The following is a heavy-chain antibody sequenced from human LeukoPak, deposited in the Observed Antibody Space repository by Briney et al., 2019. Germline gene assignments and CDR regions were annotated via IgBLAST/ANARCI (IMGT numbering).Heavy chain of an antibody. Sequence: GGSLRLSCEASGFTFSGYAMHWVPQAPGKGLEWVAVIYYVGSNKYYADSVKGRFTISRDNSKNALYLQMNSLRAEDTSVYYCARGPTYYAFWSGYQGYFDCWGQGTLVTVSS. CDR3: ARGPTYYAFWSGYQGYFDC. V-gene: IGHV3-30-3*01. D-gene: IGHD3-3*01. J-gene: IGHJ4*02. CDR2: IYYVGSNK. CDR1: GFTFSGYA.